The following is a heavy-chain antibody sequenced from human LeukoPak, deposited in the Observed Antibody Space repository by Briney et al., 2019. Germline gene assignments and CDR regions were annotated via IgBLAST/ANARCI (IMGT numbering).Heavy chain of an antibody. V-gene: IGHV1-18*04. CDR1: GYTFTGYY. CDR3: ARVYYDFWSGYTDAFDI. D-gene: IGHD3-3*01. CDR2: ISAYNGNT. J-gene: IGHJ3*02. Sequence: ASVKVSCKASGYTFTGYYMHWVRQAPGQGLEWMGWISAYNGNTNYAQKLQGRVTMTTDTSTSTAYMELRSLRSDDTAVYYCARVYYDFWSGYTDAFDIWGQGTMVTVSS.